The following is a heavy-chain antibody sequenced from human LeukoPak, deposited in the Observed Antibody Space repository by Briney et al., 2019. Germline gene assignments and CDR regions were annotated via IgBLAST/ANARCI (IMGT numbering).Heavy chain of an antibody. V-gene: IGHV1-69*13. Sequence: SVKVSCKASGGTFSSYAISWVRQAPGQGLEWMGGIIPIFGTANYAQKFQGRVTITADESTSTAYMELSSLRSEDTAVYYCARGHSSGWLLNWFDPWGQGTLVTASS. J-gene: IGHJ5*02. CDR3: ARGHSSGWLLNWFDP. D-gene: IGHD6-19*01. CDR2: IIPIFGTA. CDR1: GGTFSSYA.